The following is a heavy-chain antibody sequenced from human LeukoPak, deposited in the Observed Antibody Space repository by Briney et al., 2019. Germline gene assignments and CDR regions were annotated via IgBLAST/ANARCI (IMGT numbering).Heavy chain of an antibody. CDR3: ARDHSQYYYGSGSSYDY. V-gene: IGHV3-7*01. D-gene: IGHD3-10*01. CDR1: GFTFSSYW. Sequence: GGSLRLSCAASGFTFSSYWMSWVRQAPGKGLEWVANIKQDGSEKYYVDSVKGRFTISRDNAKSSLYLQMNSLRAEDTAVYYCARDHSQYYYGSGSSYDYWGQGTLVTVSS. J-gene: IGHJ4*02. CDR2: IKQDGSEK.